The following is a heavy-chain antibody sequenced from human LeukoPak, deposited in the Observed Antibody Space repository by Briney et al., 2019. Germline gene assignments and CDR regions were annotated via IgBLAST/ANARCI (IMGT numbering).Heavy chain of an antibody. V-gene: IGHV4-38-2*01. Sequence: SETLSLTCAVSGYSTSSGYYWGWIRQPPGKGLEWIGSIYHSGSTYYNPSLKSRVTKSVDTSKNQFSLKLSSVTAADTAVYYCARHEARGYSSSWFDYWGQGTLVTVSS. J-gene: IGHJ4*02. CDR1: GYSTSSGYY. D-gene: IGHD6-13*01. CDR3: ARHEARGYSSSWFDY. CDR2: IYHSGST.